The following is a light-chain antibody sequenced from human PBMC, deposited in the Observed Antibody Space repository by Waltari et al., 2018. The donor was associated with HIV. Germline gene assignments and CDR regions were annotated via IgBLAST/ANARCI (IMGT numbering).Light chain of an antibody. CDR1: RNVLYSSNNKNY. CDR3: HQYFSPPPT. CDR2: WAS. Sequence: DILMTPSPESLVVSLGERATINCTSSRNVLYSSNNKNYLAWYQHKPGQPPKLLIYWASTRESGVPDRFTGSGSGTNFTLTISSLQAEDVAVYVCHQYFSPPPTFGQGTKVEIK. J-gene: IGKJ1*01. V-gene: IGKV4-1*01.